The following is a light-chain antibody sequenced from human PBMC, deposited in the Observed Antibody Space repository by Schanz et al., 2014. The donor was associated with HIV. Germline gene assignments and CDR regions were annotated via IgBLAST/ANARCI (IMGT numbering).Light chain of an antibody. V-gene: IGKV3-20*01. Sequence: EIVLTQSPGTLSLSPGEVGTLSCRASQSISTHLAWYQQKPGQAPTLLIYGASKRATGIPDRFSGGGSGTDFTLTISRLEPEDFAVYYCQQHGGSPETFGQGTKVEIK. J-gene: IGKJ1*01. CDR2: GAS. CDR3: QQHGGSPET. CDR1: QSISTH.